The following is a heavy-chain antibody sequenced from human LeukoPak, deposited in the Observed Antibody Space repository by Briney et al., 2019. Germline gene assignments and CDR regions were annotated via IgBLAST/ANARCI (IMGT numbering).Heavy chain of an antibody. J-gene: IGHJ3*02. D-gene: IGHD3-10*01. CDR2: MSYDGSTK. CDR3: AKDSGELLYGNAFDI. V-gene: IGHV3-30*18. CDR1: GFIFRTYG. Sequence: GGSLRLSCAASGFIFRTYGMHWVRQAPGKGLEWVAVMSYDGSTKYYGDPVKGRFTISRDNSKNMLYLQMNSLSAEDTAVYYCAKDSGELLYGNAFDIWGQGTMVRVSS.